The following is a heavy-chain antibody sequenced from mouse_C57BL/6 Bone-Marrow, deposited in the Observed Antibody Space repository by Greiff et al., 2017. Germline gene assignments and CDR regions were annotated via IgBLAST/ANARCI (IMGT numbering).Heavy chain of an antibody. CDR2: IYPGDGDT. D-gene: IGHD1-1*01. V-gene: IGHV1-82*01. Sequence: VKLMESGPELVKPGASVKISCKASGYAFSSSWMNWVKQRPGKGLEWIGRIYPGDGDTNYNGKFKGKATLTADKSSSTAYMQLSSLTSEDSAVYFCARWYYGSSPYYFDYWGQGTTLTVSS. CDR3: ARWYYGSSPYYFDY. CDR1: GYAFSSSW. J-gene: IGHJ2*01.